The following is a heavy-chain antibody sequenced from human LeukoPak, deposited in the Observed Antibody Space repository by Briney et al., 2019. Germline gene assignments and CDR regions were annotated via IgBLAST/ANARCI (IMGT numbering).Heavy chain of an antibody. CDR3: ARDAGSRDDYYYYMDV. CDR2: INPSGGST. CDR1: GYTVTGYY. V-gene: IGHV1-46*01. D-gene: IGHD2-21*01. J-gene: IGHJ6*03. Sequence: ASVKVSCKASGYTVTGYYMHWVRQAPGQGLEWMGIINPSGGSTSYAQKFQGRVTMTRDMSTSTVYMELSSLRSEDTAVYYCARDAGSRDDYYYYMDVWGKGTTVTVSS.